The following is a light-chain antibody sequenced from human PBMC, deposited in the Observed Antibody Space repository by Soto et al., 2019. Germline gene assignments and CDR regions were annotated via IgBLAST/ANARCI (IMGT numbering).Light chain of an antibody. J-gene: IGLJ1*01. CDR2: EVS. V-gene: IGLV2-14*01. CDR3: FSFTTDWTHV. Sequence: QSALTQPASVSGSPGQSITISCTGTSSDVGAYNYVSWFQQHPGKAPTLIISEVSNRPSGVSNRFSGSKSGNEASLTISGLQAEDEADYFCFSFTTDWTHVFGTGTKV. CDR1: SSDVGAYNY.